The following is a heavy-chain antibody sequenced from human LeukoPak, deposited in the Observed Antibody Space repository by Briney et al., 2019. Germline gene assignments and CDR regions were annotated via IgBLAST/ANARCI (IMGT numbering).Heavy chain of an antibody. CDR2: ISYDGSNK. Sequence: PGGSLRLSCAASGFTFSSYAMHWVRQAPGKGLEWVAVISYDGSNKYYADSVKGRFTISRDNSKNTLYLQMNSLRAEDTAVYYCARDGIEMATMYNWFDPWGQGTLSPSPQ. D-gene: IGHD5-24*01. V-gene: IGHV3-30*04. CDR3: ARDGIEMATMYNWFDP. J-gene: IGHJ5*02. CDR1: GFTFSSYA.